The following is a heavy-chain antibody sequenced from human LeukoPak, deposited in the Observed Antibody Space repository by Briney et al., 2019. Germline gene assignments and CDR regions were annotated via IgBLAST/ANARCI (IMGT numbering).Heavy chain of an antibody. J-gene: IGHJ4*02. Sequence: PGGSLRLSCAASGFTFSSYWMHWVRQVPGKGLLWVSRMNTDGSYTTYADSVKGRFTISRDNAKNTLFLQMNSLRAEDTAVYYCGRGMGTIADWGQGTLVTVSS. D-gene: IGHD1-7*01. CDR2: MNTDGSYT. CDR1: GFTFSSYW. V-gene: IGHV3-74*03. CDR3: GRGMGTIAD.